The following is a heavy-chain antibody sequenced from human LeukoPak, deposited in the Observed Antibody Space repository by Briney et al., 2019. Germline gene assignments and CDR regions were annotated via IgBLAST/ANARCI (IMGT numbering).Heavy chain of an antibody. J-gene: IGHJ4*02. V-gene: IGHV4-4*07. CDR1: SGSIRNYY. Sequence: SETLSLTCTVSSGSIRNYYWIWIRQPAGKGLEWIGRIYTSGSTNYNPSLKSRVTMSVDTSKNQFSLKLSSVTAADTAVYYCARDNRVYCSGGSCYGSSLFDYWGQGTLVTVSS. D-gene: IGHD2-15*01. CDR2: IYTSGST. CDR3: ARDNRVYCSGGSCYGSSLFDY.